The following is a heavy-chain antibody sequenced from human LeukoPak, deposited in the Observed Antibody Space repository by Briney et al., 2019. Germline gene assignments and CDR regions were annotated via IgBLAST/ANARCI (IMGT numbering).Heavy chain of an antibody. CDR1: GFTFSNYA. D-gene: IGHD2-21*02. J-gene: IGHJ4*02. CDR2: ISDSGGGI. V-gene: IGHV3-23*01. CDR3: AKDQRGYCGGDCYSVDY. Sequence: GGSLRLSCAASGFTFSNYAMSWVRQAPGKGLEWVSTISDSGGGIHYADSVKGRFTISRDDSKNTVYLQMNSLRAEDTAVYYCAKDQRGYCGGDCYSVDYWGQGTLVTVSS.